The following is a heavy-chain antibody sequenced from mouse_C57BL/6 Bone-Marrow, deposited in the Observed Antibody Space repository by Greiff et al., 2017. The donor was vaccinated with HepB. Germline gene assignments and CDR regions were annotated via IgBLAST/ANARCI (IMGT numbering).Heavy chain of an antibody. CDR1: GFTFNTYA. D-gene: IGHD2-4*01. CDR2: IRSKSSNYAT. CDR3: VREGGYYDYLYYAMDY. Sequence: EVMLVESGGGLVQPKGSLKLSCAASGFTFNTYAMHWVRQAPGKGLEWVARIRSKSSNYATYYADSVKDRFTISRDDSQSMLYLQMNNLKTEDTAMYYCVREGGYYDYLYYAMDYWGQGTSVTVSS. V-gene: IGHV10-3*01. J-gene: IGHJ4*01.